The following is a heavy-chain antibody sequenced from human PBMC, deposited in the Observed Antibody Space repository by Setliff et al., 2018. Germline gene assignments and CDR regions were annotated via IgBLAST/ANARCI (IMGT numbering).Heavy chain of an antibody. J-gene: IGHJ4*02. V-gene: IGHV5-51*01. CDR3: TMRYDFWSGQDFDY. CDR1: GYSFPSYW. D-gene: IGHD3-3*01. CDR2: IYPGDSHT. Sequence: PGESLKISCKASGYSFPSYWIGWVRQVPGKGLEWMGIIYPGDSHTRYSPSFQGQVTISADKSISTAYLQMNSLKTEDTAAYYCTMRYDFWSGQDFDYWGQGTLVTVSS.